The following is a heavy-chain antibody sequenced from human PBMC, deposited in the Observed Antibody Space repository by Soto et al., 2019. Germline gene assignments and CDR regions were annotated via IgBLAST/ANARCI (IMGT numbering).Heavy chain of an antibody. CDR2: IYYSGST. CDR1: GGSISSYY. D-gene: IGHD2-2*01. V-gene: IGHV4-59*01. J-gene: IGHJ2*01. CDR3: ARGQRGCSSTSCYGYFDL. Sequence: QVQLQESGPGLVKPSETLSLTCTVSGGSISSYYWSWIRQPPGKGLEWSGYIYYSGSTNYNPSLTSRVTISVDTSKNQFSLKLSSVTAADTAVYYCARGQRGCSSTSCYGYFDLWGRGTLVTVSS.